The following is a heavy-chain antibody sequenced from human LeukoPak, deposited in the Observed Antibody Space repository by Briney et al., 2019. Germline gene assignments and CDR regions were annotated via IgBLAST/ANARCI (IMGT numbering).Heavy chain of an antibody. J-gene: IGHJ5*02. CDR1: GGSFSGYY. V-gene: IGHV4-34*01. CDR3: ARGPRIVLMVYASAANWFDP. D-gene: IGHD2-8*01. Sequence: SETLSLTCAVSGGSFSGYYWSWIRQPPGKGLEWIGEINHSGSTNYNPSLKSRVTISVDTSKNQFSLKLSSVTAADTAVYYCARGPRIVLMVYASAANWFDPWGQGTLVTVSS. CDR2: INHSGST.